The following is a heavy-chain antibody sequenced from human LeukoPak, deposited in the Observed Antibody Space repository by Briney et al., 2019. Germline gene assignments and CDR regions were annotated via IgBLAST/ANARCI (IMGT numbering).Heavy chain of an antibody. J-gene: IGHJ5*02. D-gene: IGHD7-27*01. V-gene: IGHV1-18*01. Sequence: ASVKVSCKPSGYTFTSYGISWVRQAPGQGLEWMGWISAYNGNTNYAQKLQGRVTMTTDTSTSTAYMELRSLRSDDTAVYYCARDSNLGFPSWFDPWGQGTLVTVSS. CDR2: ISAYNGNT. CDR1: GYTFTSYG. CDR3: ARDSNLGFPSWFDP.